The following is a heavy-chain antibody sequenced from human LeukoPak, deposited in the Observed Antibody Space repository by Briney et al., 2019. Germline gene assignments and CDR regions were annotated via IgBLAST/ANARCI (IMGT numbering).Heavy chain of an antibody. J-gene: IGHJ4*02. V-gene: IGHV3-30*18. CDR2: ISYDGSNK. CDR3: AKGSGGSGSYSKYYFDY. CDR1: GFTFSSYG. D-gene: IGHD3-10*01. Sequence: GGSLRLSCAASGFTFSSYGMHWVRQAPGKGLEWVAVISYDGSNKKYADSVKGRFTISRDNSKNTLYLQMNSLRAEDTAVYYCAKGSGGSGSYSKYYFDYWGQGTLVTVSS.